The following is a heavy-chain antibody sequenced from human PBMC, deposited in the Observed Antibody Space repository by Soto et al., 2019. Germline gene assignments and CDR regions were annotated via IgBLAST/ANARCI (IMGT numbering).Heavy chain of an antibody. CDR2: ISSSGGLT. J-gene: IGHJ4*02. CDR3: AKDGSSSWYGGYFDS. CDR1: GFTFSSYA. Sequence: EVQLLESGGGLVQSGESLRLSCAASGFTFSSYAMYWVRQAPGKGLEWVSSISSSGGLTYYADSVRGRFTTSRDNSKNTLYLQMNSLRAEDTAVYYCAKDGSSSWYGGYFDSWGQGTLVTVSS. V-gene: IGHV3-23*01. D-gene: IGHD6-13*01.